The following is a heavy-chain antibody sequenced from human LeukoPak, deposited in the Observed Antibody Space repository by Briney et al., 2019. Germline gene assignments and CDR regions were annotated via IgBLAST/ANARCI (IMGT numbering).Heavy chain of an antibody. J-gene: IGHJ4*02. CDR3: AKDPSAYCSAVYV. D-gene: IGHD6-25*01. Sequence: GGSLRLSWAASGFTFDDYTMHWVRQAQGKGLEWVSGISWNSGSIGYADSVKGRFTISRDNAKNSLYLQMNSLRAEDMALYYCAKDPSAYCSAVYVWGQGTLVTVSS. CDR1: GFTFDDYT. V-gene: IGHV3-9*03. CDR2: ISWNSGSI.